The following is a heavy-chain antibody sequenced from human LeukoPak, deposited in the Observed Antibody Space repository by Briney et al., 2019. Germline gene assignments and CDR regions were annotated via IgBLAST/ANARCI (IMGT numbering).Heavy chain of an antibody. V-gene: IGHV3-48*03. CDR2: ISSSGNSL. CDR3: VRDPDALDY. J-gene: IGHJ4*02. Sequence: GGSLRLSCATSGFPFSNFEMNWVRQAPGKGLEWVSYISSSGNSLYYADSVKGRFTISRDNARSSVYLQMNSLREEDTAVYYCVRDPDALDYWGQGTLVTVSS. CDR1: GFPFSNFE.